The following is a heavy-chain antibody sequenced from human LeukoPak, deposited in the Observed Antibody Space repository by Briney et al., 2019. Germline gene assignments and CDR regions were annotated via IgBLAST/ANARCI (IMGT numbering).Heavy chain of an antibody. J-gene: IGHJ6*02. CDR3: SGLELTNQHFGMEG. CDR2: ISYDGSNK. Sequence: GRSLRLSCAASGFTFSSYGMHWVRQAPGKGLERVAVISYDGSNKYYADSEKGRFTISRDNSKNTLYLQMNSLRAEDTAVYYCSGLELTNQHFGMEGLGQGTTVTVSS. D-gene: IGHD1-14*01. CDR1: GFTFSSYG. V-gene: IGHV3-30*03.